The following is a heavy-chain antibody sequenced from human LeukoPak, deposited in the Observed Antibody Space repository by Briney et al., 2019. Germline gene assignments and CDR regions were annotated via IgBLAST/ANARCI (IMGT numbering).Heavy chain of an antibody. CDR3: ARRGTAMVFYYYYYYMDV. D-gene: IGHD5-18*01. CDR2: ISHSGST. J-gene: IGHJ6*03. Sequence: SETLSLTCTVSGGSISSYYWSWIRQPPGKGLEWIGEISHSGSTNYNPSLKSRVTISVDTSKNQFSLKLSSVTAADTAVYYCARRGTAMVFYYYYYYMDVWGKGTTVTISS. CDR1: GGSISSYY. V-gene: IGHV4-34*01.